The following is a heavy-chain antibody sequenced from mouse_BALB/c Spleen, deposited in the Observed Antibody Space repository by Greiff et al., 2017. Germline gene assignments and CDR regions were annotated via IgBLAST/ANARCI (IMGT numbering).Heavy chain of an antibody. CDR2: IFPGTGTT. Sequence: VQLQQSGAELVKPGASVKLSCKTSGYTFTSYWIQWVKQRPGQGLGWIGEIFPGTGTTYYNEKFKGKATLTIDTSSSTAYMQLSSLTSEDSAVYFCARGGTGTLAYWGQGTLVTVSA. CDR3: ARGGTGTLAY. J-gene: IGHJ3*01. V-gene: IGHV1S132*01. CDR1: GYTFTSYW. D-gene: IGHD4-1*01.